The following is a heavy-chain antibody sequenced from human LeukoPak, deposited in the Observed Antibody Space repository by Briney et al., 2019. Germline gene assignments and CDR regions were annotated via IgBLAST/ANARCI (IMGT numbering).Heavy chain of an antibody. J-gene: IGHJ6*03. CDR1: GRTFSSYA. Sequence: SVKVSCKASGRTFSSYAISWVRQAPGQGLEWMGGIIPIFGTANYAQKFQGRVTITTDESTSTAYMELSSLRSEDTAAYYCARAGYSSSWSHYYYYYMDVWGKGTTVTVSS. CDR2: IIPIFGTA. CDR3: ARAGYSSSWSHYYYYYMDV. V-gene: IGHV1-69*05. D-gene: IGHD6-13*01.